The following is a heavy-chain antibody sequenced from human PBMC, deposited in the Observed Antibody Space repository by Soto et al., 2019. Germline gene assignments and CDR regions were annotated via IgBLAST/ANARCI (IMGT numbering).Heavy chain of an antibody. V-gene: IGHV4-59*01. Sequence: SETLSLTCTVSGDSISNFYCIWSRHPPVKGLEWIGYIYYTGSTTYNPSLQSRVTMSIDTSKNQFSLNLRSMTAADTAVYYCAKYRRTAAEGYRLDYWGPGTLVTVSS. J-gene: IGHJ4*02. D-gene: IGHD6-13*01. CDR3: AKYRRTAAEGYRLDY. CDR2: IYYTGST. CDR1: GDSISNFY.